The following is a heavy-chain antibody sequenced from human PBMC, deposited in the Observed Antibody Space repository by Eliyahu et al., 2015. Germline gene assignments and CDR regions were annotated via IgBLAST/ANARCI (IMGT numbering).Heavy chain of an antibody. J-gene: IGHJ4*02. CDR2: IWYDGSNK. CDR3: ARDGRRAAARHFDY. D-gene: IGHD6-13*01. Sequence: GFTFSNYAMHWVRQAPGKGLEWVAVIWYDGSNKYYADSVKGRFTISRDNSKNTLYLQMNSLRAEDTAVYHCARDGRRAAARHFDYWGQGTLVTVSS. V-gene: IGHV3-33*01. CDR1: GFTFSNYA.